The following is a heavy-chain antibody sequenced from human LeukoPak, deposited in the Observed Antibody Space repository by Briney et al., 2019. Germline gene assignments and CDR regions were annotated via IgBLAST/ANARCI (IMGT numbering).Heavy chain of an antibody. CDR1: GFTFSSYA. V-gene: IGHV3-30*04. CDR3: ARRDYFDY. J-gene: IGHJ4*02. CDR2: ISYDGSNK. Sequence: GGSLRLSCAASGFTFSSYAMHWVRQAPGKGLEWVAVISYDGSNKYYADSVKGRFTISRDNSKNTLYLQMNSLRAEDTAVYYCARRDYFDYWGQGTLVTVSS.